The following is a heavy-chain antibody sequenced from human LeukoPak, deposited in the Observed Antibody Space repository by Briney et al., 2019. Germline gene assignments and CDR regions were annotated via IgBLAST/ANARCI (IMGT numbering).Heavy chain of an antibody. D-gene: IGHD3-10*01. J-gene: IGHJ4*02. V-gene: IGHV3-21*01. Sequence: AGGSLRLSCAASGFTFSSYSMNWVRQAPGKGLEWVSSISSSSSYIYYADSVKGRFTISRDNAKNSLYLQMNSLRAEDTAVYYCAKGKARFREDYFDYWGQGTLVTVSS. CDR1: GFTFSSYS. CDR3: AKGKARFREDYFDY. CDR2: ISSSSSYI.